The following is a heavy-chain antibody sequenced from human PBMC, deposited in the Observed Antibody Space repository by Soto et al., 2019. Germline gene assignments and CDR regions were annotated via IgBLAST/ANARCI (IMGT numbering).Heavy chain of an antibody. CDR1: GGSISSYY. V-gene: IGHV4-59*01. Sequence: PSETLSLTCTVSGGSISSYYWSWIRQPPGKGLEWIGYIYYSGSTNYNPSLKSRVTISVDTSKNQFSLKLSSVTAADTAVYYCARSEYSSSFGVFWFDPWGQGTLVTVSS. D-gene: IGHD6-6*01. J-gene: IGHJ5*02. CDR3: ARSEYSSSFGVFWFDP. CDR2: IYYSGST.